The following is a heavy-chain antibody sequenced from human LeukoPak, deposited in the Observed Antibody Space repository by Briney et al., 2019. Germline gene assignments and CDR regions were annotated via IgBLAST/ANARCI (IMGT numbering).Heavy chain of an antibody. Sequence: SETLSLTCTVSGGSITSSRHYWGWIRQPPGKGLEWIVNIYYTGSTYYNPSLKRRVTISVDTSNNQFSLKVSSVTAADTAVYHCARMLDSSGWFDYWGQGTLVTVSS. CDR2: IYYTGST. J-gene: IGHJ4*02. V-gene: IGHV4-39*01. D-gene: IGHD6-19*01. CDR3: ARMLDSSGWFDY. CDR1: GGSITSSRHY.